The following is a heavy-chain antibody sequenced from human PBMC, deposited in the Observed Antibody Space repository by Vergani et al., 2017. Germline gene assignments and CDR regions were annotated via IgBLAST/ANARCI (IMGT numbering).Heavy chain of an antibody. CDR1: GFSFGDYA. D-gene: IGHD2-15*01. V-gene: IGHV3-49*04. CDR2: IRRRDQGETT. CDR3: TRGYCNGHTCHAPDRHNDY. Sequence: EVQLVESGGDWVQPGRSLRLSCTASGFSFGDYAMSWVRQAPGKGLEWVGVIRRRDQGETTEYGASVKGRFIISRDESKSIAYLQMHSLKTEDTAVYYCTRGYCNGHTCHAPDRHNDYWGQGTLVTVSS. J-gene: IGHJ4*02.